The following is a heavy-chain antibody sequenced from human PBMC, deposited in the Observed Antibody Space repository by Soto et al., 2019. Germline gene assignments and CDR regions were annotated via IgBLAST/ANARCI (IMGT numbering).Heavy chain of an antibody. Sequence: SETLSLTCAVSGDSISSNSWSWIRQAPGKGLEYIGYIYKTGNTNYNPSLKSRVTISVDTSKNQFSLDLRSVTALDTAFYYCARGGATMVRGDQHWFDPWGQGTLVTVSS. V-gene: IGHV4-59*01. CDR1: GDSISSNS. CDR3: ARGGATMVRGDQHWFDP. D-gene: IGHD3-10*01. J-gene: IGHJ5*02. CDR2: IYKTGNT.